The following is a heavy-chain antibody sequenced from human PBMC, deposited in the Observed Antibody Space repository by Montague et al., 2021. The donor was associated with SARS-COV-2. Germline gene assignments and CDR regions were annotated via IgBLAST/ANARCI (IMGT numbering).Heavy chain of an antibody. CDR2: IHSGASYA. CDR3: AKGVGQKSSAVDY. V-gene: IGHV3-23*03. CDR1: GFTFSSHD. Sequence: SLRLSCAASGFTFSSHDMTWARQAPEKGLEWVSIIHSGASYASYAGSVKGRFTISRDNSKNTLYLQMNSLRAEDTAVYYCAKGVGQKSSAVDYWGQGTQVTGSS. D-gene: IGHD1-26*01. J-gene: IGHJ4*02.